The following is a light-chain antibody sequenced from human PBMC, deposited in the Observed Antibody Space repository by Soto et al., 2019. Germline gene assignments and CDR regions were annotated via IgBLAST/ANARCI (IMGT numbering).Light chain of an antibody. V-gene: IGKV3-15*01. CDR3: QHYNNWPPWT. CDR1: QSVSSN. CDR2: GAS. Sequence: EIVMTQSPATLSVSPGERATLSCRASQSVSSNLAWYQQKSGQAPRLLIYGASTRATGIPARFSGSGSGTEFTRTISSLQSEDFAVYYCQHYNNWPPWTFGQGTKVEI. J-gene: IGKJ1*01.